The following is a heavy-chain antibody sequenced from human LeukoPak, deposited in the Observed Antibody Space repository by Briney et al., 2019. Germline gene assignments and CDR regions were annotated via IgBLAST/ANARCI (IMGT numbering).Heavy chain of an antibody. J-gene: IGHJ4*02. CDR3: ARGSYDFWSGYDY. Sequence: PSQTLSLTCTVSGGSISSGSYYWSRIRQPAGKGLEWIGRIYTSGSTNYNPSLKSRVTISVDTSKNQFSLKLSSVTAADTAVYYCARGSYDFWSGYDYWGQGTLVTVSP. CDR1: GGSISSGSYY. V-gene: IGHV4-61*02. CDR2: IYTSGST. D-gene: IGHD3-3*01.